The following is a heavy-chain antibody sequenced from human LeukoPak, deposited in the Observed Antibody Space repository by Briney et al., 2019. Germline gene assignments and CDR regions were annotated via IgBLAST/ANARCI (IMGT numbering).Heavy chain of an antibody. V-gene: IGHV3-30*03. J-gene: IGHJ4*02. CDR3: ARTREQWQVLDY. Sequence: PGGSLRLSCAASGFSFGSYGMHWVRQAPGKGLEWVAVISHEGSSQYYADSLKGRFTISRDNSKNVVYLQMNSLRAEDTAVYYCARTREQWQVLDYWGQGTLVTVSS. D-gene: IGHD6-19*01. CDR2: ISHEGSSQ. CDR1: GFSFGSYG.